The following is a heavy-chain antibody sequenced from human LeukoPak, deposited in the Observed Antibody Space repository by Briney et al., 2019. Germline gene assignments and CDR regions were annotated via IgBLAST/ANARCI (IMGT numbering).Heavy chain of an antibody. Sequence: SETLSLICRVSGASISTYYWSWIRQPVGKGLEWIGQIKTTGSTHYNSSLGSRVTMSLDTSKKEFSLNLTSVTAADTAVYYCAKVAMYYYGSETYFFFDDWGQGILVTVSS. CDR1: GASISTYY. J-gene: IGHJ4*02. V-gene: IGHV4-4*07. D-gene: IGHD3-10*01. CDR3: AKVAMYYYGSETYFFFDD. CDR2: IKTTGST.